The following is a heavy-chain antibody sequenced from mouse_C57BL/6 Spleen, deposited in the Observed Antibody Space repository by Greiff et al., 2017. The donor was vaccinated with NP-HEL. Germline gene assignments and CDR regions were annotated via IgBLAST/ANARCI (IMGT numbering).Heavy chain of an antibody. CDR2: FHPYNDDT. V-gene: IGHV1-47*01. CDR1: GYTFTTYP. CDR3: ARRVPYYYAMDY. Sequence: VQLVESGAELVKPGASVKMSCTASGYTFTTYPIEWMKQNHGKSLEWIGNFHPYNDDTKYNEKFKGKATLTVEKSSSTVYLELSRLTSDDSAVYYCARRVPYYYAMDYWGQGTSVTVSS. J-gene: IGHJ4*01.